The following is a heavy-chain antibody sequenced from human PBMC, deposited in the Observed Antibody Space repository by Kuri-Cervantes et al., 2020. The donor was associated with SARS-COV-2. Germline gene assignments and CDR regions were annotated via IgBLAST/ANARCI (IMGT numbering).Heavy chain of an antibody. V-gene: IGHV4-34*01. CDR1: GGSFSGYY. CDR2: INHSGST. D-gene: IGHD2-15*01. CDR3: ARDGGYCSGGSCYRIRGANWFDP. J-gene: IGHJ5*02. Sequence: SETLSLTCAVYGGSFSGYYWSWIRQPPGKGLEWIGDINHSGSTNYNPSLKSRVTISVDTSKNQFSLKLSSVTAADTAVYYCARDGGYCSGGSCYRIRGANWFDPWGQGTLVTVSS.